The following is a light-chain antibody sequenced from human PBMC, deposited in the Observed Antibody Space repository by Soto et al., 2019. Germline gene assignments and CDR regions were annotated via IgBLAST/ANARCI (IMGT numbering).Light chain of an antibody. Sequence: QSALTQPPSVSAAPGQKVTISCSGSSSNIGNNYVSWYQQLPGTAPKLPIYDNNKRPSGIPDRFSGSKSGTSATLGITGLQTGDEADYYCGTWDSSLSAHVVFGGGTKLTVL. CDR1: SSNIGNNY. V-gene: IGLV1-51*01. CDR3: GTWDSSLSAHVV. J-gene: IGLJ2*01. CDR2: DNN.